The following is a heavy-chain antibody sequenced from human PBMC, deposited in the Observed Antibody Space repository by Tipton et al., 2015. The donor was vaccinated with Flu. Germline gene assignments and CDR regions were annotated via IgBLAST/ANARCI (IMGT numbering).Heavy chain of an antibody. Sequence: SLRLSCAASGFTFSSYSMNWARQAPGKGLEWVSSISSSSSYIYYADSVKGRLTISRDNAKNSLYLQMNSLRAEDTAVYYCARENSCDYWGQGTLVTVSS. V-gene: IGHV3-21*01. J-gene: IGHJ4*02. CDR3: ARENSCDY. CDR1: GFTFSSYS. CDR2: ISSSSSYI. D-gene: IGHD2/OR15-2a*01.